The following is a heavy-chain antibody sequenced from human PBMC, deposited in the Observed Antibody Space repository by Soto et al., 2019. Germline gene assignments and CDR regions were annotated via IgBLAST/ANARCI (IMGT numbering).Heavy chain of an antibody. V-gene: IGHV2-5*01. Sequence: SGPTLVNPTQTLTLTCTFSGFSVSTGGVGVGWIRQPPGKALEWLALIYWNDDTRYSPSLKTRLTITKDTSKNQVVLTMTNMDPVDTATYFCAHRGYGNYPRDNWFDPWGPGTLGTVSS. CDR3: AHRGYGNYPRDNWFDP. CDR1: GFSVSTGGVG. D-gene: IGHD4-4*01. J-gene: IGHJ5*02. CDR2: IYWNDDT.